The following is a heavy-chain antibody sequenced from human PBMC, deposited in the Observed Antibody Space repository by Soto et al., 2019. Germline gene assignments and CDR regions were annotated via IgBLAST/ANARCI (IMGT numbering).Heavy chain of an antibody. CDR3: AKGNYGDYRFFDY. CDR1: VFTFSSYG. CDR2: ISYDGSNK. Sequence: GGSLRLSCAASVFTFSSYGMHWVRQAPGKGLEWVAVISYDGSNKYYADSVKGRFTISRDNSKNTLYLQMNSLRAEDTAVYYCAKGNYGDYRFFDYWGQGTLVTVSS. V-gene: IGHV3-30*18. J-gene: IGHJ4*02. D-gene: IGHD4-17*01.